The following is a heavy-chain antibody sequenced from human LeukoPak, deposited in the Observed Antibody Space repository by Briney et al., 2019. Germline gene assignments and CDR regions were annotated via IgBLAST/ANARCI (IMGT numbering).Heavy chain of an antibody. CDR1: GYTFTGYY. D-gene: IGHD5-18*01. V-gene: IGHV1-2*02. CDR3: ARAGYSYGYYFDC. Sequence: GASVKVSCKAPGYTFTGYYMHWVRQAPGQGLEWMGWINPNSGGTNYAQKFQGRVTMTRDTSISTAYMELSRLRSDDTAVYYCARAGYSYGYYFDCWGQGTLVTVSS. J-gene: IGHJ4*02. CDR2: INPNSGGT.